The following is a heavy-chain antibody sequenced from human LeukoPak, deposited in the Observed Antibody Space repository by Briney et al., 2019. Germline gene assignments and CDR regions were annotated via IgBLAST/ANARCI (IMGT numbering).Heavy chain of an antibody. CDR1: GGTFSSYA. CDR2: IIPIFGTA. V-gene: IGHV1-69*05. Sequence: ASVKVSCKASGGTFSSYAISWVRQAPGQGLEWMGGIIPIFGTANYAQKFQGRVTMTRDTSTSTVYMELSSLRSEDTAVYYCARPRGDSSSSYYGMDVWGQGTTVTVSS. D-gene: IGHD6-6*01. CDR3: ARPRGDSSSSYYGMDV. J-gene: IGHJ6*02.